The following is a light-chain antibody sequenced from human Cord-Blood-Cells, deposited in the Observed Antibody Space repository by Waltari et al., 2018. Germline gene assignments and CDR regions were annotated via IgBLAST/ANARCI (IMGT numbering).Light chain of an antibody. V-gene: IGLV3-1*01. J-gene: IGLJ2*01. CDR2: QDS. CDR1: NCGDQY. Sequence: SYELTQPPSASVYPGQTASITCSGDNCGDQYACWSQQKPGQSPVLVIYQDSKRPSGIPERFSGSNSGNTATLTISGTQAMDEADYYCQAWDSSVVFGGGTKLTVL. CDR3: QAWDSSVV.